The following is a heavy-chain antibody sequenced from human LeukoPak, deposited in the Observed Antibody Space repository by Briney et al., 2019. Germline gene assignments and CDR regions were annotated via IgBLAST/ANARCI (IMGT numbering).Heavy chain of an antibody. J-gene: IGHJ4*02. CDR2: IYYSGST. CDR1: GGSLSSSSYY. CDR3: ARRIAAAGTYDY. V-gene: IGHV4-39*07. Sequence: SETLSLTCTVSGGSLSSSSYYWGWIRQPPGKGLEWIGSIYYSGSTYYNPSLKSRVTISVDTSKNQFSLKLSSVTAADTAVYYCARRIAAAGTYDYWGQGTLVTVSS. D-gene: IGHD6-13*01.